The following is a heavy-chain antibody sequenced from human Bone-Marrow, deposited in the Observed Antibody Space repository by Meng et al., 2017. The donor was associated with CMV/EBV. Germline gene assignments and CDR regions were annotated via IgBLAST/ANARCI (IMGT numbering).Heavy chain of an antibody. CDR3: ARTRFL. CDR1: GFTFSSYA. Sequence: GESLKISCAASGFTFSSYAMHWVRQAPGKGLEWVAVISYDGSNKYYADSVKGRFTISRDNSKNTLYLQMNSLRAEDTAVYYCARTRFLWGQGTLVTVSS. D-gene: IGHD2-21*01. V-gene: IGHV3-30*04. J-gene: IGHJ4*02. CDR2: ISYDGSNK.